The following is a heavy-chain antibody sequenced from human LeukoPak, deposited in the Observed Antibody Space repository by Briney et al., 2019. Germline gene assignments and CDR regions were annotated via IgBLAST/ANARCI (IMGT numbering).Heavy chain of an antibody. V-gene: IGHV3-30*02. D-gene: IGHD3-10*01. CDR1: GFTFSSYG. J-gene: IGHJ3*02. CDR3: AKGWGTMVRGVKASAFDI. CDR2: IRYDGSNK. Sequence: GGSLRLFCAASGFTFSSYGMHCVRQAPGKGLEWVAFIRYDGSNKYYADSVRGRFTISRDNSKNTLYLQMNSLRAEDTAVYYCAKGWGTMVRGVKASAFDIWGQGTMVTVSS.